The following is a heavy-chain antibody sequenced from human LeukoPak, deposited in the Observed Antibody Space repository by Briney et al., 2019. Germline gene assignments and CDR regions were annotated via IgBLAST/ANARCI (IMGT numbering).Heavy chain of an antibody. D-gene: IGHD6-13*01. Sequence: GASLRPSCAASGPTFSSYAMSWVRQAPGKGLEWVSAISGSGGTTYSAHSVKGRSTISRDNSKNTLSLQMNSLRAEDTAVYYCAPAADSSSWEGVLLLNWGQGTLVTVSS. CDR2: ISGSGGTT. V-gene: IGHV3-23*01. J-gene: IGHJ4*02. CDR1: GPTFSSYA. CDR3: APAADSSSWEGVLLLN.